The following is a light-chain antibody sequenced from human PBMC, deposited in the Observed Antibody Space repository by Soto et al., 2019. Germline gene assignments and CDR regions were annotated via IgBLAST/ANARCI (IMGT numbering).Light chain of an antibody. V-gene: IGLV2-14*03. J-gene: IGLJ2*01. Sequence: QSALNQPASVSASPGQSITISCTGTSSDIGAYNSVSWYQQHPGKAPQLMIYDVSYRPSGISSRFSGSKSGNTASLAISGLQADDDADYYCASYTSARIRVFGGGTKLTVL. CDR1: SSDIGAYNS. CDR3: ASYTSARIRV. CDR2: DVS.